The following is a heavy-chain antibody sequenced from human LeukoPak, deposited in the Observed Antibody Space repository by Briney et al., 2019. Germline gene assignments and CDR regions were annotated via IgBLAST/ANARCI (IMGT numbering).Heavy chain of an antibody. CDR1: GGTFSSYA. D-gene: IGHD3-22*01. CDR3: ARDLGLGDYYDSSGSFDY. J-gene: IGHJ4*02. V-gene: IGHV1-69*13. Sequence: SVKVSCKASGGTFSSYAISWVRQAPGQGLEWMGGIIPIFGTANYAQKFQGRVTITADESTSTAYMELSSLRSEDTAVYYCARDLGLGDYYDSSGSFDYWGQATLVTVSS. CDR2: IIPIFGTA.